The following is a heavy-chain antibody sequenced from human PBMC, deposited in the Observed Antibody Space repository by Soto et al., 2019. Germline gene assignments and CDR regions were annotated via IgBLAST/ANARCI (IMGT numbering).Heavy chain of an antibody. J-gene: IGHJ5*02. V-gene: IGHV4-30-4*01. CDR2: IYYSGST. D-gene: IGHD2-15*01. Sequence: SETLSLTCTVSGGSISSGDYYWSWIRQPPGKGLEWIGYIYYSGSTYYNPSLKSRVTISVDTSKNQFSLKLSSVTAADTAVYYCARLLLRDGNPYNWLDPWAQGILVTVSS. CDR1: GGSISSGDYY. CDR3: ARLLLRDGNPYNWLDP.